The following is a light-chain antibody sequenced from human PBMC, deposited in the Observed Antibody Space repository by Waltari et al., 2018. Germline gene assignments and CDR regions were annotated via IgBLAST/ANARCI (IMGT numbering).Light chain of an antibody. V-gene: IGKV3-15*01. J-gene: IGKJ2*01. CDR3: LQYSNWPPYT. Sequence: EIVMTQSPDILSVSPGERTTLSRRDSQSVGTKLAWYQQKPGQAPRLLIHGASTRASGVPVKFGGSGSGTEFTLTISSLQSEDFAVYYCLQYSNWPPYTLGQGTKLDIK. CDR2: GAS. CDR1: QSVGTK.